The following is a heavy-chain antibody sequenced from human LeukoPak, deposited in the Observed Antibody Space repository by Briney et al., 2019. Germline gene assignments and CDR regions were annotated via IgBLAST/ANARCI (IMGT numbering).Heavy chain of an antibody. Sequence: GGSLRLSCAASGFTFDNYTMHWVRQAPGKGLEWVSLINRGGSTTVYAESVKGRFTISRDNSKNSLYLQMNSLRPEDTALYYRAKGPTIPPHYSTTRNYFETKAHFDYWGQGTLVTVSS. CDR3: AKGPTIPPHYSTTRNYFETKAHFDY. D-gene: IGHD1-26*01. CDR2: INRGGSTT. CDR1: GFTFDNYT. J-gene: IGHJ4*02. V-gene: IGHV3-43*01.